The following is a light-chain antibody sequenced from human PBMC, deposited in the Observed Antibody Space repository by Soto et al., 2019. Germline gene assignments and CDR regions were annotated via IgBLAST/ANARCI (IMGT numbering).Light chain of an antibody. CDR1: QSISSW. CDR3: QQYNSYT. CDR2: KAS. J-gene: IGKJ3*01. Sequence: DIQMTQSPSTLSASVGDRVTITCRASQSISSWLAWYQQKPGKAPKLLIYKASSLESGVPSRFSGSGSGTEFTLTISSLQPDDFATHYCQQYNSYTFGPGTKVDIK. V-gene: IGKV1-5*03.